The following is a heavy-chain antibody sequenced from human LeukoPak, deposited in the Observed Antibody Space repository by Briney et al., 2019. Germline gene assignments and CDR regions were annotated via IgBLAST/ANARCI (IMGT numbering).Heavy chain of an antibody. V-gene: IGHV3-21*01. D-gene: IGHD1-26*01. CDR1: GFTFSSYS. CDR3: ARGSVVVGSADDAFDI. Sequence: GGSLRLSCAASGFTFSSYSMNWVRQAPGKGLEWVSSISSSSSYIYYADSVKGRFTISRDNAKNSLYLQMNSLRAEDTAVYYCARGSVVVGSADDAFDIWGQGTMATVSS. J-gene: IGHJ3*02. CDR2: ISSSSSYI.